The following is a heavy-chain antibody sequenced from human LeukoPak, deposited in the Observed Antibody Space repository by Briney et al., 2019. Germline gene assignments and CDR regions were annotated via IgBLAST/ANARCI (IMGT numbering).Heavy chain of an antibody. CDR1: GFTFSSYN. V-gene: IGHV3-23*01. CDR3: ANRRRESIAVAGTRWYFFDY. D-gene: IGHD6-19*01. CDR2: ISGRGGST. Sequence: TGGSLRLSCAASGFTFSSYNMIWVRQAPGKGLEWVSAISGRGGSTYYADSVKGRFTISRDNSKNTLYLQMNSLRAEDTAVYYCANRRRESIAVAGTRWYFFDYWGQGTLVTVSS. J-gene: IGHJ4*02.